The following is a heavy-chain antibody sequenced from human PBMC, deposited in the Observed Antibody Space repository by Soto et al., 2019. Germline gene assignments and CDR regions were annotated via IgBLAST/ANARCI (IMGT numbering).Heavy chain of an antibody. J-gene: IGHJ5*02. CDR3: ARSFFP. CDR1: GGSISRYP. CDR2: IYYNGSS. V-gene: IGHV4-59*01. Sequence: SETLSLTCVVSGGSISRYPWSWIRQPPGKGLESIGYIYYNGSSIYNPALKSRVTISVDLSKNHLSLTLTAVTAADTAMYYCARSFFPWGQGTLVTVSS.